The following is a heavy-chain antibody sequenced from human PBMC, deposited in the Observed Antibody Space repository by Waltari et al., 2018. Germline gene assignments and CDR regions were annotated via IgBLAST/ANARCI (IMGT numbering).Heavy chain of an antibody. V-gene: IGHV3-53*01. CDR2: IYSGGNP. J-gene: IGHJ4*02. CDR1: GFNVSSNY. Sequence: EVQLVESGGGLIQPGGSLRLSCAASGFNVSSNYMNWVRQAPGKGLEWVSLIYSGGNPYYADSVKGRFTISRDISKNTLYLQMNSLRAEDTAVHYCARARGSGGSCFSEYWGQGTLVTVS. CDR3: ARARGSGGSCFSEY. D-gene: IGHD2-15*01.